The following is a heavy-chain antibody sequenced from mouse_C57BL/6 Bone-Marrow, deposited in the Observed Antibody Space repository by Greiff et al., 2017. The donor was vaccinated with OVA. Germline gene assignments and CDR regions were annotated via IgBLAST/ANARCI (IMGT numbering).Heavy chain of an antibody. CDR1: GFNIKDYY. V-gene: IGHV14-1*01. J-gene: IGHJ2*01. CDR2: IDPEDGDT. Sequence: EVKLQESGAELVRPGASVKLSCTASGFNIKDYYMHWVKQRPEQGLEWIGRIDPEDGDTEYAPKFQGKATMTADTSSNTAYLHLSTLTSEDTAVYYWTTYVLVYYSGSSGYWGQGTTLTVSS. CDR3: TTYVLVYYSGSSGY. D-gene: IGHD1-1*01.